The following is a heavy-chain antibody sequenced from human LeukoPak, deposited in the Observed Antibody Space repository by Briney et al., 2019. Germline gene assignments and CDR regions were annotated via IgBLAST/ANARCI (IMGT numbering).Heavy chain of an antibody. CDR2: TYYRSKWYN. Sequence: SQTLSLTCAISGDSVSSNSAAWNWIRQSPSRGLEWLGRTYYRSKWYNDYAVSVKSRITINPDTSKNQFSLQLNSVTPEDTAVYYCARVSIVIGSSWCPDDAFDIWGQGTMVTVSS. CDR1: GDSVSSNSAA. D-gene: IGHD6-13*01. CDR3: ARVSIVIGSSWCPDDAFDI. J-gene: IGHJ3*02. V-gene: IGHV6-1*01.